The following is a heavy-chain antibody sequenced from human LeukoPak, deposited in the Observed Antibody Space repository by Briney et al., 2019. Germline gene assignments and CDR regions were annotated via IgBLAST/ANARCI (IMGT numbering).Heavy chain of an antibody. Sequence: ASVKVSCKASGYTFTGYYIHWVRQAPGQGLEWMGWINPNSGGTNYAQKFQGRVTMTRDTSISTAYMELSRLRFDDTAVYYCAMRSLYYYDSSDPGYFDYWGQGTLVTVSS. D-gene: IGHD3-22*01. J-gene: IGHJ4*02. CDR3: AMRSLYYYDSSDPGYFDY. CDR1: GYTFTGYY. V-gene: IGHV1-2*02. CDR2: INPNSGGT.